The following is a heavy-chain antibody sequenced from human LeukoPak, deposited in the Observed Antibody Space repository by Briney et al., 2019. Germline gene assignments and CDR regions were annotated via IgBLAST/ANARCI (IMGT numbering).Heavy chain of an antibody. CDR3: ASTMVRGAIITKHFDY. CDR1: GFTFDDYG. V-gene: IGHV3-20*04. Sequence: PGGSLRLSCAASGFTFDDYGMSWVRQAPGKGLEWVSGINWNGGSTGYADSVKGRFTISRGNAKNSLYLQMNSLRAEDTALYYCASTMVRGAIITKHFDYWGQGTLVTVSS. D-gene: IGHD3-10*01. J-gene: IGHJ4*02. CDR2: INWNGGST.